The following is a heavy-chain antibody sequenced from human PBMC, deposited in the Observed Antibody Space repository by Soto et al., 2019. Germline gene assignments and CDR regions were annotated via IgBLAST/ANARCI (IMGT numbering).Heavy chain of an antibody. Sequence: QVQLHESGPGLVKASQTLSLTCTLSGASVSSAEHYWSWIRQPPGKGLEWIGYTYYSGGSYYNASLQGRVSMAGDTSQNQFSLKLTSVTAADTAVYYCARLSGYDPAGAADKWGPGILVSVSS. CDR2: TYYSGGS. CDR3: ARLSGYDPAGAADK. J-gene: IGHJ4*02. CDR1: GASVSSAEHY. D-gene: IGHD5-12*01. V-gene: IGHV4-30-4*01.